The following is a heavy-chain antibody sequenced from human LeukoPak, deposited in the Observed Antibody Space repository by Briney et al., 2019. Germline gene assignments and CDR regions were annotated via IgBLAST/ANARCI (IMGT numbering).Heavy chain of an antibody. CDR1: GFTFDDYA. J-gene: IGHJ3*02. Sequence: PGGSLRLSCAASGFTFDDYAMHWVRQAPGKGLEWVGFIRSKAYGGTTEYAASVKGRFTISRDDSKSIAYLQMNSLKTEDTAVYYCTRDTGSDAFDIWGQGTMVTVSS. V-gene: IGHV3-49*04. CDR3: TRDTGSDAFDI. D-gene: IGHD3-10*01. CDR2: IRSKAYGGTT.